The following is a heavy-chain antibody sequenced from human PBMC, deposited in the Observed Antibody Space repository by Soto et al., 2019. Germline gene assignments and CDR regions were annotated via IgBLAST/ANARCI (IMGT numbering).Heavy chain of an antibody. J-gene: IGHJ4*02. Sequence: SETLSLTCTVSGDSISSYYWSWVRQPPGKGLEWIGYIYCSGSTNYNPSLKSRVTISVDRSKNQFSLKLSSVTAADTAVYYCASRRFAVVPDYWGQGTLVTVSS. CDR2: IYCSGST. V-gene: IGHV4-59*12. CDR1: GDSISSYY. CDR3: ASRRFAVVPDY. D-gene: IGHD3-22*01.